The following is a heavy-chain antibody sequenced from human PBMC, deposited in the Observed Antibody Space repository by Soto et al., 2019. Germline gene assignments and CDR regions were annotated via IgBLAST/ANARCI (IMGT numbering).Heavy chain of an antibody. Sequence: QVQLVQSGAEVKKPGSSVKVSCKASGGTFSSYAISWVRQAPGQVLEWMGGIIPIFGTANYAQKFQGRVPITADESTRTAYMQLSSLRSEDTAVYYCAGGGTFLELPGSNWFDPWGQGTLVTVSS. CDR1: GGTFSSYA. J-gene: IGHJ5*02. D-gene: IGHD1-7*01. CDR3: AGGGTFLELPGSNWFDP. V-gene: IGHV1-69*01. CDR2: IIPIFGTA.